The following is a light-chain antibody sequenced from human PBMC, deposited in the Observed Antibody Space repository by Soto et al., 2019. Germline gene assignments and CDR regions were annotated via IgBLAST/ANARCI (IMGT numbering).Light chain of an antibody. Sequence: DIQMTQSPSTLSASVGDRVTITCRASQSISSWLAWYQQKPGKAPNLLIYKASSLESGVPSRFSGSGSGTEFTLTISNLQPDEFATYYCKQYNSYWTFGQGTKVEIK. J-gene: IGKJ1*01. CDR1: QSISSW. CDR2: KAS. V-gene: IGKV1-5*03. CDR3: KQYNSYWT.